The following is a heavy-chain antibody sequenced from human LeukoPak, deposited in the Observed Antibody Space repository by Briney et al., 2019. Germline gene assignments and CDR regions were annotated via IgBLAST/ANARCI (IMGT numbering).Heavy chain of an antibody. CDR3: ARDRFPGTSIVDAFDI. D-gene: IGHD1-7*01. CDR2: INPSGGST. V-gene: IGHV1-46*01. Sequence: GASVKVSCXASGYTFTSYYMHWVRQAPGQGLEWMGIINPSGGSTSYAQKFQGRVTMTRDTSTSTVYMELSSLRSEDTAVYYCARDRFPGTSIVDAFDIWGQGTMVTVSS. J-gene: IGHJ3*02. CDR1: GYTFTSYY.